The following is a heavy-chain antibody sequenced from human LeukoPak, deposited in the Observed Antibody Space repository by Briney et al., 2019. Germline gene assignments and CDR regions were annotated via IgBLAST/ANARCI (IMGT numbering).Heavy chain of an antibody. D-gene: IGHD1-14*01. V-gene: IGHV5-51*01. CDR2: IYPGDSDT. CDR1: GYSFTSYW. J-gene: IGHJ6*03. Sequence: GESLKISCKGSGYSFTSYWIGWVRQMPGKGLEWMGIIYPGDSDTRYSPSFQGQVTISADKSISTAYLQWSSLKASDTAMYYCARSALGPASDYYYMGVWGKGTTVTVSS. CDR3: ARSALGPASDYYYMGV.